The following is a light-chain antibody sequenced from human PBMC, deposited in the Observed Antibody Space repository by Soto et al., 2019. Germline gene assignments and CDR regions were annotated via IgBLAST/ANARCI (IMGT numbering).Light chain of an antibody. CDR2: GAS. J-gene: IGKJ1*01. V-gene: IGKV3-15*01. CDR1: QSVSSD. Sequence: EIVMTQSPATLSVSPGERATLSCRASQSVSSDLAWYHQKPGQAPRLLIYGASTRATGIPARFSGSGSGTEFTLTINSLQSEDFAVYYCQQYNNWPRTFGQGTKADNK. CDR3: QQYNNWPRT.